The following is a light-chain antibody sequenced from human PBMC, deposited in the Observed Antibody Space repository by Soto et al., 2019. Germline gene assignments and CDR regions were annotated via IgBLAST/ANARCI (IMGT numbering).Light chain of an antibody. CDR2: AAS. CDR1: SIVTY. V-gene: IGKV1-39*01. J-gene: IGKJ4*02. Sequence: SIVTYLNWYLQKPGKAPKLLIYAASNLQSCVPSKFSGSGTGTDFTLPISSFPPLEFATPICQETHCTAARTFGVGTKVDIK. CDR3: QETHCTAART.